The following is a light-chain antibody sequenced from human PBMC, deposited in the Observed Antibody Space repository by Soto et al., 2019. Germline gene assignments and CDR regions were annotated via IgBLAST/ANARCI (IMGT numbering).Light chain of an antibody. CDR2: EVN. CDR3: SSYAGSSNV. CDR1: SSDVGGYNY. V-gene: IGLV2-8*01. Sequence: QYVRTQPPSASGSPGQSVGISCTVTSSDVGGYNYVSWYQQHPGKAPKLIIYEVNKRPSGVPDRFSGSKSGNTASLTVSGLQAEDEADYYCSSYAGSSNVFGTGTKVTVL. J-gene: IGLJ1*01.